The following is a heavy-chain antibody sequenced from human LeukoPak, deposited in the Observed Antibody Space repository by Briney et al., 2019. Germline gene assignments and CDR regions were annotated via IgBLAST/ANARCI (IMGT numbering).Heavy chain of an antibody. CDR1: GYTFTSYY. CDR2: INPNGGAT. J-gene: IGHJ4*02. V-gene: IGHV1-46*01. D-gene: IGHD1-26*01. Sequence: ASVKVSCKASGYTFTSYYLHWVRQAPGQGLEWMGIINPNGGATTYAQKFQGRVTMTRDTSTSTVYMEVSSLRSEDTAVYYCARVVGMGAKFYFDYWGQGTLVTVSS. CDR3: ARVVGMGAKFYFDY.